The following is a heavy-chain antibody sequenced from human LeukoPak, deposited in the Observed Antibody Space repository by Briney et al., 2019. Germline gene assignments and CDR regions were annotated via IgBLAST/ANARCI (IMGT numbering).Heavy chain of an antibody. CDR3: AKAPRYKHYFDY. Sequence: PGGSLRLSCAASGFTVSSNYMSWVRQAPGKGLEWVSAISGSGGSTYYADSVKGRFTISRDNSKNTLYLQMNSLRAEDTAVYYCAKAPRYKHYFDYWGQGTLVAVSS. V-gene: IGHV3-23*01. CDR2: ISGSGGST. D-gene: IGHD1-1*01. J-gene: IGHJ4*02. CDR1: GFTVSSNY.